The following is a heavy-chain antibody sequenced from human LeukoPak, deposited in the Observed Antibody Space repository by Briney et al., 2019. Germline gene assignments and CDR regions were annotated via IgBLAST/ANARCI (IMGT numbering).Heavy chain of an antibody. J-gene: IGHJ4*02. Sequence: GGSLRLSCAASGFTFNSHAMYGVRQAPGKGLEWVSGIVGSGGSSYYAESVRGRFTISRDNSKNTVYLQMNSLRDEDTAVYYCAKTTFGYSSGRSPGWSVDYWGQGTVVTVSS. CDR3: AKTTFGYSSGRSPGWSVDY. D-gene: IGHD6-19*01. CDR1: GFTFNSHA. V-gene: IGHV3-23*01. CDR2: IVGSGGSS.